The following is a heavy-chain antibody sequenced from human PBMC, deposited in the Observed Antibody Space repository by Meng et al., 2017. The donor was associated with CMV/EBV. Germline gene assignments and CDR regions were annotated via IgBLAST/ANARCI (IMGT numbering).Heavy chain of an antibody. Sequence: GGSLKISCAASGFTFSSYSMNWVRQAPGKGLEWVSSISSSSSYIYYADSVKGRFTISRDNAKNSLYLQMNSLRAEDTAVYYCARDFILSGNYYYYGMDVWGQGTTVTVSS. CDR1: GFTFSSYS. D-gene: IGHD3-16*02. V-gene: IGHV3-21*01. CDR2: ISSSSSYI. J-gene: IGHJ6*02. CDR3: ARDFILSGNYYYYGMDV.